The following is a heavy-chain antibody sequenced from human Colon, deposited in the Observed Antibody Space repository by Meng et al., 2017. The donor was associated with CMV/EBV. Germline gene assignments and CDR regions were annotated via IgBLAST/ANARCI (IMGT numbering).Heavy chain of an antibody. V-gene: IGHV4-39*07. CDR1: GASLSSDDYF. CDR3: ARSRGGDASTWGLFAD. CDR2: IYYSTSA. D-gene: IGHD3-16*01. J-gene: IGHJ4*02. Sequence: GSLRLSCTVSGASLSSDDYFWAWIRQPPGKGLEWIGSIYYSTSAYYNPSLKSRPSIKVDKSKNPLSLKLNAVTAADTAVYYCARSRGGDASTWGLFADWGQGTLVTVSS.